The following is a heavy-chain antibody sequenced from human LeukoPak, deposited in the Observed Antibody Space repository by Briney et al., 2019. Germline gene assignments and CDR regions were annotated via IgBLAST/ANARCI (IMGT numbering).Heavy chain of an antibody. CDR2: ASAGGSGT. J-gene: IGHJ4*02. CDR3: AKDGRDSSGWYRNYYDY. D-gene: IGHD6-19*01. Sequence: GGSLRLSCAASGFTFGIYAMSWVRQAPGKGLEWVSVASAGGSGTYYADSVKGRFTISRDNSKNTLYLQMNSLRAEDTAVYYCAKDGRDSSGWYRNYYDYWGQGTLVTVSS. CDR1: GFTFGIYA. V-gene: IGHV3-23*01.